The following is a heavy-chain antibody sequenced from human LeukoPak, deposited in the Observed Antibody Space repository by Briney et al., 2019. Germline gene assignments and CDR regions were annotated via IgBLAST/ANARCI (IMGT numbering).Heavy chain of an antibody. Sequence: GGSLRLSCAASGFTFSSYGMSWVRQAPGKGLEWVSAISGSGGSTYYADSVKGRFTISRDNSKNTLYLQMNSLRAEDTAVYYCAKGSAIFGRDYYYMDVWGKGTTVTVSS. V-gene: IGHV3-23*01. CDR1: GFTFSSYG. CDR2: ISGSGGST. J-gene: IGHJ6*03. D-gene: IGHD3-3*01. CDR3: AKGSAIFGRDYYYMDV.